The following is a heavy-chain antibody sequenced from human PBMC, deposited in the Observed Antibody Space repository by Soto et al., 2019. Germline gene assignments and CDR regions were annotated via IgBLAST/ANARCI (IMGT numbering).Heavy chain of an antibody. V-gene: IGHV3-23*01. J-gene: IGHJ6*02. D-gene: IGHD3-3*01. CDR1: GFTFSSYA. CDR2: ISGSGGST. CDR3: ANAKRITIFGVVISTAEGASYYGMYV. Sequence: HPGGSLRLSCAASGFTFSSYAMSWVRQAPGKGLEWVSAISGSGGSTYYADSVKGRFTISRDNSKNTLYLQMNSLRAEDTAVYYFANAKRITIFGVVISTAEGASYYGMYVWGQGTTVTVSS.